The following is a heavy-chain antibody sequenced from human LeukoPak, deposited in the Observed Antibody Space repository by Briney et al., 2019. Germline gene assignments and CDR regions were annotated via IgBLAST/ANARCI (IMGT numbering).Heavy chain of an antibody. CDR2: IIPIFGTA. D-gene: IGHD3-10*01. CDR3: ARDVSTMVRGVIIPWFDP. CDR1: GGTFSSYA. J-gene: IGHJ5*02. V-gene: IGHV1-69*01. Sequence: RGGSVKVSCTASGGTFSSYAISWVRQAPGQGLEWMGGIIPIFGTANYAQKFQGRVTITADESTSTAYMELSSLRSEDTAVYYCARDVSTMVRGVIIPWFDPWGQGTLVTVSS.